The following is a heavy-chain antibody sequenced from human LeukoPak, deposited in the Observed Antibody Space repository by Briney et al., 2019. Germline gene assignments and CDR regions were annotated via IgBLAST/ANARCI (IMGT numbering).Heavy chain of an antibody. V-gene: IGHV3-13*01. J-gene: IGHJ3*02. CDR3: ARGYYYDSSGYIGAFDI. CDR1: GFTFSSYD. CDR2: IGTAGDT. Sequence: GGSLRLSCAASGFTFSSYDMHWVRQATGKGLEWVSAIGTAGDTYYPGSVKGRFTISRENAKNSLYLQMNGLRAGDTAVYYCARGYYYDSSGYIGAFDIWGQGTMVTVSS. D-gene: IGHD3-22*01.